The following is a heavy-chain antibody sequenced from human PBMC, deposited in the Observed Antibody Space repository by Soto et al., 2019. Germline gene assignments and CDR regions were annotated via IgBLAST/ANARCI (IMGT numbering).Heavy chain of an antibody. D-gene: IGHD4-17*01. Sequence: GGSLRLSCAASGFTFSSYAMSWVRQAPGKGLEWVSGISGSGGSTSYAESVKGRFTISRDNFKNTLYLQMNSLRAEDTAVYYCAKGTTAAPMPIDYWGQGTLVTVS. CDR3: AKGTTAAPMPIDY. CDR1: GFTFSSYA. CDR2: ISGSGGST. J-gene: IGHJ4*02. V-gene: IGHV3-23*01.